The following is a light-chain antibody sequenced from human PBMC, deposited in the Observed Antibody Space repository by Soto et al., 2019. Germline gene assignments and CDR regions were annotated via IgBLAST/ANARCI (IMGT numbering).Light chain of an antibody. J-gene: IGKJ1*01. CDR2: AAS. CDR1: QGINNY. V-gene: IGKV1-27*01. CDR3: QTYNSAPQT. Sequence: DIQMTQSPSSLSASVGDRVTITCRASQGINNYLAWYQQKPGKVPKLLINAASTLQSGVPSRISGSGSGTDFTLTISSLQPEDVATYYCQTYNSAPQTFGQGTKVEIK.